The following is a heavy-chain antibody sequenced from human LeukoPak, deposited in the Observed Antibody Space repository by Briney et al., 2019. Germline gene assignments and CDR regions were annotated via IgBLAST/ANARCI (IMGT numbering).Heavy chain of an antibody. V-gene: IGHV4-34*01. CDR1: GFIFSDYW. CDR2: INHSGST. Sequence: GSLRPSCEASGFIFSDYWMSWVRQAPGKGLEWIGEINHSGSTNYNPSLKSRVTISVDTSKNQFSLKLSSVTAADTAVYYCARSMVRGVIIARRYLDYWGQGTLVTVSS. D-gene: IGHD3-10*01. J-gene: IGHJ4*02. CDR3: ARSMVRGVIIARRYLDY.